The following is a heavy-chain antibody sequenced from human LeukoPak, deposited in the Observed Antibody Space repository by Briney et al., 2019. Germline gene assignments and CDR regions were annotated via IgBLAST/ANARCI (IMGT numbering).Heavy chain of an antibody. J-gene: IGHJ4*02. CDR3: AKEGYSHTSNYFDN. Sequence: AGSLRLSCAASGFMFDDSAMHWVRQAPGKGLEWVSLISGDGVSTFYADSVKGRFTISRDNSKNSLSLQMDSLTTEDTALYYCAKEGYSHTSNYFDNWGQGILVTVSS. CDR1: GFMFDDSA. CDR2: ISGDGVST. D-gene: IGHD2-15*01. V-gene: IGHV3-43*02.